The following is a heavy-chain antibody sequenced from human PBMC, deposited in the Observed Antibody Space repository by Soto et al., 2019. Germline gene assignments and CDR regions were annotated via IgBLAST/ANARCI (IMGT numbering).Heavy chain of an antibody. CDR3: ARAGYSYGDAFDI. J-gene: IGHJ3*02. CDR2: IKQDGSEK. Sequence: GGSLRLSCAASGFTFSSYWMSWVRQAPGKGLEWVANIKQDGSEKYYVDSVKGRFTISRDNAKNSLYLQMNSLRAEDTAVDYCARAGYSYGDAFDIWGQGTMVTVSS. V-gene: IGHV3-7*03. D-gene: IGHD5-18*01. CDR1: GFTFSSYW.